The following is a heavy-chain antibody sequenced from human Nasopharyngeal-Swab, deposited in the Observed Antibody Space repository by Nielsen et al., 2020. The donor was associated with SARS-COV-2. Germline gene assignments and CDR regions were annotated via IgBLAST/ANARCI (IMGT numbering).Heavy chain of an antibody. Sequence: SETLSLTCTVSGGSISSSSYYWGWIRQPPGKGLEWIGSIYYSGSTYYNPSLKSRVTISVDTSKNQFSLKLSSVTAADTAVYYCARERDYYDSSGYFNGYYYYYMDVWGKGTTVTVSS. J-gene: IGHJ6*03. CDR2: IYYSGST. CDR3: ARERDYYDSSGYFNGYYYYYMDV. D-gene: IGHD3-22*01. V-gene: IGHV4-39*02. CDR1: GGSISSSSYY.